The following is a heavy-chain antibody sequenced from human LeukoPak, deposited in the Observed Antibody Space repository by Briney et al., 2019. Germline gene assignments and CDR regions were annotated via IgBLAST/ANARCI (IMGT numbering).Heavy chain of an antibody. Sequence: SETLSLTCTVSGGSISSSSYYWGWIRQPPGKGLEWIGSIYYSGSTYYNPSLKSRVTISVDTSKNQFSLKLSSVTAADTAVYYCASHRAYSSRFWEYYYYGMDVWGQGTTVTVSS. CDR1: GGSISSSSYY. D-gene: IGHD6-19*01. CDR3: ASHRAYSSRFWEYYYYGMDV. V-gene: IGHV4-39*01. J-gene: IGHJ6*02. CDR2: IYYSGST.